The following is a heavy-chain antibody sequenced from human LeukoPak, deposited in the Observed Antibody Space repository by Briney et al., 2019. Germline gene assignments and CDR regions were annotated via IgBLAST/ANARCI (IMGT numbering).Heavy chain of an antibody. J-gene: IGHJ4*02. Sequence: EASVKVSFKASGYTFTGYYMHWVRQAPGQGLEWMGWINPNSGGTNYAQKFQGRVTMTRDTSISTAYMELSRLRSDDTAVYYCASLNSVVVAASPFDYWGQGTLVTVSS. V-gene: IGHV1-2*02. CDR2: INPNSGGT. CDR3: ASLNSVVVAASPFDY. CDR1: GYTFTGYY. D-gene: IGHD2-15*01.